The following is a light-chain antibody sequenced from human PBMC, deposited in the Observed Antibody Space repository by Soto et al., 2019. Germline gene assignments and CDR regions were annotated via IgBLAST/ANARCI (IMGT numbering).Light chain of an antibody. J-gene: IGKJ1*01. CDR2: SAS. CDR1: QSIGRL. CDR3: QHRYSSPPT. Sequence: DIQMTQSPSSLSASVRDRVTITCRASQSIGRLLNWYQERPGKAPNLLIYSASTLQSGVPSRFSGSGSGTDFTLTISSREPEDFATYYCQHRYSSPPTFGQVTKVSIK. V-gene: IGKV1-39*01.